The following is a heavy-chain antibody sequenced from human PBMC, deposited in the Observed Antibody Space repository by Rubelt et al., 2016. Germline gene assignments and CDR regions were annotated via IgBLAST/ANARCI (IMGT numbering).Heavy chain of an antibody. CDR2: INHSGST. Sequence: QVQLQQWGAGLLKPSETLSLTCAVYGGSFSGYYWSWIRQPPGKGLEWIGEINHSGSTNYNPSLKSRVTSVVDTSKNQFSLKLSSVTAADTAVYYCARGRMGFHYYYYGMDVWGQGTTVTVSS. CDR1: GGSFSGYY. J-gene: IGHJ6*02. CDR3: ARGRMGFHYYYYGMDV. V-gene: IGHV4-34*01. D-gene: IGHD1-26*01.